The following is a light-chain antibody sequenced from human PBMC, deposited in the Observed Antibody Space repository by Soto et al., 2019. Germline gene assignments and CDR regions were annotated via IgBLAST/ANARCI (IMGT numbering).Light chain of an antibody. J-gene: IGKJ1*01. V-gene: IGKV3-15*01. CDR2: GAS. Sequence: EIVMTQSPATLSVSPGERATLSCRASQSVSSNLAWYQQKPGQAPSLLIYGASTRATGIPARFSGSGSGTDFVLTISSLQSEDFAVYYCQQYNNWPRTFGQGTKVEIK. CDR3: QQYNNWPRT. CDR1: QSVSSN.